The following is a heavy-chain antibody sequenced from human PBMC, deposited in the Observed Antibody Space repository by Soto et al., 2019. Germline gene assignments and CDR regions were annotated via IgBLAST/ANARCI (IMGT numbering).Heavy chain of an antibody. CDR1: GFTFSSYA. D-gene: IGHD3-10*01. CDR3: AGARLWFGEFFDAFEI. V-gene: IGHV3-23*01. CDR2: ISGSGGST. J-gene: IGHJ3*02. Sequence: PGGSLRLSCAASGFTFSSYAMSWVRQAPGKGLERVSAISGSGGSTYYADSVKGRFTMSRDNSKNTLYLQMNSLRAEDTAVYYCAGARLWFGEFFDAFEIWGKGTMVTVSS.